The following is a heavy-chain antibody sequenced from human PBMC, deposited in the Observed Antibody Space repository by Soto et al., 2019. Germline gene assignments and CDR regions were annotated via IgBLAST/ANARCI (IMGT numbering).Heavy chain of an antibody. CDR2: ISSGSTTI. Sequence: GESLKISCAASGFTFSSYSMNWVRQAPGKGLEWVSYISSGSTTIYYADSVKGRFTISRDNAKKSLYLQMNSLRAEDTAVYYCARDSGSGRYPSDYWGQGTLVTVSS. CDR1: GFTFSSYS. CDR3: ARDSGSGRYPSDY. J-gene: IGHJ4*02. D-gene: IGHD3-10*01. V-gene: IGHV3-48*01.